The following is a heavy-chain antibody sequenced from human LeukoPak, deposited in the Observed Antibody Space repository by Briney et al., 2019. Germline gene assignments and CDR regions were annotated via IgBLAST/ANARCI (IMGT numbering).Heavy chain of an antibody. J-gene: IGHJ4*02. CDR1: GGSISSYY. V-gene: IGHV4-59*01. Sequence: SETLSLTCTVSGGSISSYYWSWIRQPPGKGLEWIGYIYYSGSTNYNPSLKSRVTISVDTSKNQFSLKLSSVTAADTAVYYCARGGRAAIDYWGRGTLVTVSS. CDR2: IYYSGST. D-gene: IGHD2-15*01. CDR3: ARGGRAAIDY.